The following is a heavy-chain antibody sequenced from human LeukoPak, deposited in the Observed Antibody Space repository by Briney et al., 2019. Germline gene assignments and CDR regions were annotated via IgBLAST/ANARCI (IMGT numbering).Heavy chain of an antibody. Sequence: SETLSLTCTVSGGSISSSSYYWGWIRQPPGKGLEWIGSIYYSGSTYYNPSLKSRVTLSVATSKNQFSLTLSSVTAADTAVYYCARLWIAARYFDYWGQGTLVTVSS. D-gene: IGHD6-6*01. CDR1: GGSISSSSYY. J-gene: IGHJ4*02. CDR2: IYYSGST. V-gene: IGHV4-39*01. CDR3: ARLWIAARYFDY.